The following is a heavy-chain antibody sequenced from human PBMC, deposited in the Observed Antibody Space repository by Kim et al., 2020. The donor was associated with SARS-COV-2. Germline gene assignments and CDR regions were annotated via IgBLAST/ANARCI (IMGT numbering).Heavy chain of an antibody. D-gene: IGHD3-10*01. CDR2: IYYSGST. Sequence: SETLSLTCTVSGGSISSYYWSWIRQPPGKGLEWVGYIYYSGSTKYNPSLKSRVTISVDTSKNQFSLKLSSVTAAATAVYYCTIEPPTLFRGAGYFDLWGR. CDR3: TIEPPTLFRGAGYFDL. J-gene: IGHJ2*01. V-gene: IGHV4-59*01. CDR1: GGSISSYY.